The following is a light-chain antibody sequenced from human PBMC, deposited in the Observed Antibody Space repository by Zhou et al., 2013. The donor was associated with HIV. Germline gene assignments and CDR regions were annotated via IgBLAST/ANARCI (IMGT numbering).Light chain of an antibody. V-gene: IGKV1-NL1*01. CDR2: GAF. CDR3: QKYDVAPRT. Sequence: DIQMTQSPSSLSASVGDRVTITCRASQDIANSVAWYQQKPGKAPNLLLYGAFILESGVPSRFSGSGSGTDYTLTISSLQPEDVATYYCQKYDVAPRTFGQGTDVDIK. J-gene: IGKJ1*01. CDR1: QDIANS.